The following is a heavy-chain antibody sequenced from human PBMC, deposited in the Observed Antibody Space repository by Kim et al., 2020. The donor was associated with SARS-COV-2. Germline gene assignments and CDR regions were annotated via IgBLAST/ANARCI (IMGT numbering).Heavy chain of an antibody. CDR1: GDNVSSNSAT. CDR3: VRGAVPFYFDTTDYF. CDR2: TYFRSRWLT. D-gene: IGHD3-22*01. J-gene: IGHJ1*01. Sequence: SQTLSLTCGISGDNVSSNSATGNWIRQSPSGGLERLGRTYFRSRWLTDYSVSLRGRITIDPDTSKNQISLHLHSGTLTVTAVYYCVRGAVPFYFDTTDYF. V-gene: IGHV6-1*01.